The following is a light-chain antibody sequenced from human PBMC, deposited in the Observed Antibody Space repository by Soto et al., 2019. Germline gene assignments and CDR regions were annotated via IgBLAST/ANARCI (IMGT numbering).Light chain of an antibody. Sequence: QSALTQPRSVSGSPGQSVTISCTGTSSDVGGYNYVSWYQRHPGKAPKLIISDVTKRPSGVPDRFSGSKSGNTASLTISGLQAEDEADYDCCSYAGSDILIFGGGTEVTVL. CDR3: CSYAGSDILI. CDR1: SSDVGGYNY. V-gene: IGLV2-11*01. J-gene: IGLJ2*01. CDR2: DVT.